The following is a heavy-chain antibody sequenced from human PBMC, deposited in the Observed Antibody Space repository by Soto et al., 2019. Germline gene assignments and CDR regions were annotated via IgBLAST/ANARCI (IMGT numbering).Heavy chain of an antibody. CDR1: GGSFTSNNW. D-gene: IGHD1-7*01. CDR2: NYRTGST. V-gene: IGHV4-4*02. J-gene: IGHJ4*02. CDR3: ESRDPGTSVDY. Sequence: PSETLSLTCAVSGGSFTSNNWWTWVRQPPGQGVEGGEENYRTGSTNYNPALKSRVTISLDKSENQFSLKVPYLTAADTAVYYCESRDPGTSVDYWGQGTLVTVS.